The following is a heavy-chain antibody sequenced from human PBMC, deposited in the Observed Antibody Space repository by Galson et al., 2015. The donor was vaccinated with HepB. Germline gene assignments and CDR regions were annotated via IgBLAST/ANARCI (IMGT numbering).Heavy chain of an antibody. CDR2: ISSSGSTI. CDR3: ARDSPFNWNEVDAPDAFDI. V-gene: IGHV3-11*01. Sequence: SLRLSCAASGFTFSDYYMSWIRQAPGKGLEWVSYISSSGSTIYYADSVKGRFTISRDNAKNSLYLQMNSLRAEDTAVYYCARDSPFNWNEVDAPDAFDIWGQGTMVTVSS. D-gene: IGHD1-1*01. CDR1: GFTFSDYY. J-gene: IGHJ3*02.